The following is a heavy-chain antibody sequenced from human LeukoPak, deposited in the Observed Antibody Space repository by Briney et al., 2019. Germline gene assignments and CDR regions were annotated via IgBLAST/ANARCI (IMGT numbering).Heavy chain of an antibody. J-gene: IGHJ3*02. CDR1: GYTFTGYN. D-gene: IGHD3-22*01. CDR2: INPKSGGT. V-gene: IGHV1-2*02. Sequence: ASVKVSCKASGYTFTGYNMHWVRQAPGQGLEWMGWINPKSGGTNYAQKLQGRVTMTTDTSTSTAYMELRSLRSDDTAVYYCARSRVPDSDNAFDIWGQGTMVTVSS. CDR3: ARSRVPDSDNAFDI.